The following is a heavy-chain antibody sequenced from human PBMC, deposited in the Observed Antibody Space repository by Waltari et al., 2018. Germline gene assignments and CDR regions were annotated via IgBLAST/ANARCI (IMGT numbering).Heavy chain of an antibody. CDR2: IYWVNDK. Sequence: QITLKETGPTLVQPTQTLALTCTFSGFSLTTSGVAVGWIRQPPGKALEWLVHIYWVNDKRYNPSLKSRITIIKDTSKNQVILIMTNTDPVDTGTYFCAHRLIGSNTWDYGAFDIWGQGTVVTVSS. CDR1: GFSLTTSGVA. CDR3: AHRLIGSNTWDYGAFDI. V-gene: IGHV2-5*02. J-gene: IGHJ3*02. D-gene: IGHD3-10*01.